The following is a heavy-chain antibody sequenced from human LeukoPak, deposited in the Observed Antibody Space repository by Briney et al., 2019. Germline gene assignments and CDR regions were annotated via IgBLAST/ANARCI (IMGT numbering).Heavy chain of an antibody. D-gene: IGHD4-11*01. CDR3: ARDPYSGLFDY. J-gene: IGHJ4*02. CDR2: ISSSSSYI. CDR1: EFTFSSYS. Sequence: GGSLRLSCAASEFTFSSYSMNWVRQAPGKGLEWVSSISSSSSYIYYADSVKGRFTISRDNAKDSLYVQMNSLRADDTAVYYCARDPYSGLFDYWGQGTLVTVSS. V-gene: IGHV3-21*01.